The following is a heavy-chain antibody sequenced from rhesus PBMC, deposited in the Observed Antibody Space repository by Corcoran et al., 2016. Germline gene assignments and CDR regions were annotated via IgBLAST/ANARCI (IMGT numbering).Heavy chain of an antibody. V-gene: IGHV4-106*01. CDR2: IYGSGVGP. CDR3: ARDRGSLYYFDY. Sequence: QVQLQESGPGLVKPSETLSLTCTVSGGSISDSYYWSWIRQPPGKGLEWMGRIYGSGVGPHYHPSLKSRVTISRDTSKNRFSLKLSSVTAADTAVYYCARDRGSLYYFDYWGQGVLVTVSS. CDR1: GGSISDSYY. J-gene: IGHJ4*01. D-gene: IGHD2-39*01.